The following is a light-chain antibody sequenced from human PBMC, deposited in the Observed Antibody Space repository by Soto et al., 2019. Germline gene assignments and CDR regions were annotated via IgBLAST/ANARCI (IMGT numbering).Light chain of an antibody. Sequence: IVMTQTPLSLSVTPGQPAAFSCKSSESLLHSDLKTHLYWYLQKAGQSPQLLIYEASNRFSGVPDRFSRSGSGTDFILNISRVEAEDVGVYYCMQSIQLLPAFGQGTRLESK. V-gene: IGKV2D-29*02. CDR1: ESLLHSDLKTH. CDR3: MQSIQLLPA. CDR2: EAS. J-gene: IGKJ5*01.